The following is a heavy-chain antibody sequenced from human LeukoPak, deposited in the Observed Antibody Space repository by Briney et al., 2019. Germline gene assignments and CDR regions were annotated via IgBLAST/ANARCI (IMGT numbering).Heavy chain of an antibody. V-gene: IGHV3-11*01. CDR1: GGSFSDYY. J-gene: IGHJ4*02. CDR3: ARGGITMTYSYYFDY. Sequence: LSLTCAVYGGSFSDYYMSWIRQAPGKGLEWVSYISGSGSTIYYADSVKGRFTISRDNAKNSLYLQMNSLRAEDTAVYYCARGGITMTYSYYFDYWGQGTLVTVSS. D-gene: IGHD3-22*01. CDR2: ISGSGSTI.